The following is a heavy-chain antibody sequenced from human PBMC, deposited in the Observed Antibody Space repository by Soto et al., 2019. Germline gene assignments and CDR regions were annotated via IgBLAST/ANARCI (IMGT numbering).Heavy chain of an antibody. CDR2: ISADNGNT. CDR1: GYTFYSHS. V-gene: IGHV1-18*01. D-gene: IGHD1-1*01. Sequence: QAQLVQSGAEVKKPGASVKVSCKASGYTFYSHSISWVRQAPGQGLEWMGRISADNGNTKYAQKFRGRVTMTTDTSTTTVYIELRNLRSDDTAVYYCATCIQLYYYYGMDFWGQGTTVTVSS. CDR3: ATCIQLYYYYGMDF. J-gene: IGHJ6*02.